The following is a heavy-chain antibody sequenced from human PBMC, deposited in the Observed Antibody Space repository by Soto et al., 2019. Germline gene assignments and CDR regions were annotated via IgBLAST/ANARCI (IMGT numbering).Heavy chain of an antibody. CDR3: AKESSDSDY. Sequence: EVQLVESGGGLVQPGRSLRLSCAASGFTFDDDAMHWVRQAPGKGLEWVSGISWNSGSIGYADSVKGRFTISRDNAKNSLYLQMNSLRAEDTALHYCAKESSDSDYWGQGTLVTVSS. V-gene: IGHV3-9*01. D-gene: IGHD6-19*01. CDR1: GFTFDDDA. CDR2: ISWNSGSI. J-gene: IGHJ4*02.